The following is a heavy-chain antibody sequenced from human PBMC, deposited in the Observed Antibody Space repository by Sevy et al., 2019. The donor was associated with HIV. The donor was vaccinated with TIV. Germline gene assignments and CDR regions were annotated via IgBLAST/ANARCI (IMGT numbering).Heavy chain of an antibody. CDR3: AKTYCSSTSCHYYFDY. D-gene: IGHD2-2*01. CDR2: IYSDGNT. V-gene: IGHV3-53*05. J-gene: IGHJ4*02. Sequence: GGSLRLSCAASGFTVSSNYMSWVRQAPGKGLEWMSVIYSDGNTYYADSVKGRFTISRDNSKNTLYLQMNSLRAEDTAVYYCAKTYCSSTSCHYYFDYWGQGTLVTVSS. CDR1: GFTVSSNY.